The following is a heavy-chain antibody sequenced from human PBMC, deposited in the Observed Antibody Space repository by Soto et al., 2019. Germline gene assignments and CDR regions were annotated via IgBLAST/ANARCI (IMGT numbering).Heavy chain of an antibody. V-gene: IGHV4-31*03. CDR1: GGSITSGGYY. Sequence: QLQLQESAQGLVKPSQTLSITCSVSGGSITSGGYYWGWIRQHPGTGLEWIGYVSYSVGVYYNSSLRSRVRISLDTSENQFSLKLNSVTAADTAVYYCARIRLAGTGGYGEFAPWCQGTLVTVSS. D-gene: IGHD2-8*02. CDR3: ARIRLAGTGGYGEFAP. J-gene: IGHJ5*02. CDR2: VSYSVGV.